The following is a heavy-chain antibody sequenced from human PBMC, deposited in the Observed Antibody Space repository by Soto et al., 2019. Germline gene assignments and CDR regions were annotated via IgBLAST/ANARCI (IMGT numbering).Heavy chain of an antibody. J-gene: IGHJ3*02. CDR2: IYYSGST. Sequence: SETLSLTCTVSGGSISSSSYYWGWIRQPPGKGLEWIGSIYYSGSTYYNPSLKSRVTISVDTSKNQFSLKLSSVTAADTAVYYCASYGDSAFDIWGQGTMVTVSS. CDR3: ASYGDSAFDI. CDR1: GGSISSSSYY. D-gene: IGHD4-17*01. V-gene: IGHV4-39*01.